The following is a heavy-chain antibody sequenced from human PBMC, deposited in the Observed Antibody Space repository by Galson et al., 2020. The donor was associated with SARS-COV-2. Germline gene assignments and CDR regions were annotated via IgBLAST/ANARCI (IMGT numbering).Heavy chain of an antibody. Sequence: GGSLRLSCAASGFTFSSYAMHWLRQPPGTGLEWVAVITYAGSNKYYADSVKGRFTISRDNSKNTLYLQMNSLRAEDTAVYYCASSLLPLYGMDVWGQGTTVTVSS. CDR2: ITYAGSNK. J-gene: IGHJ6*02. CDR1: GFTFSSYA. CDR3: ASSLLPLYGMDV. V-gene: IGHV3-30-3*01.